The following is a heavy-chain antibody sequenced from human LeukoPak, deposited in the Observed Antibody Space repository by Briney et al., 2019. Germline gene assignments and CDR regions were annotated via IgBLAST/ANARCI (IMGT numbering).Heavy chain of an antibody. CDR1: GFTVSSNY. Sequence: GGSLRLSCAASGFTVSSNYMSWVRQAPGKELEWVSVIYSGGSTYYADSVKGRFTISRDNSKNTLYLQMNSLRAEDTAVYYCARGGGDSSGYYDKYYYYYGMDVWGQGTTVTVSS. V-gene: IGHV3-53*01. CDR3: ARGGGDSSGYYDKYYYYYGMDV. J-gene: IGHJ6*02. D-gene: IGHD3-22*01. CDR2: IYSGGST.